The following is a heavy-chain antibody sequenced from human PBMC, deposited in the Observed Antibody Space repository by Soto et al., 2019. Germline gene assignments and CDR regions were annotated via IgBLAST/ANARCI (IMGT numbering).Heavy chain of an antibody. CDR1: GDSVSSNSAA. CDR3: ARESYGXDV. J-gene: IGHJ6*02. V-gene: IGHV6-1*01. Sequence: PSQTLSLTCAISGDSVSSNSAARHWIRQSPSRGLEWLGRTYYRSKWYNDYAVSVKSRITLNPDTSKNQFSLQLSSVTPEDTAIYYCARESYGXDVWGPGTTVTVSS. CDR2: TYYRSKWYN.